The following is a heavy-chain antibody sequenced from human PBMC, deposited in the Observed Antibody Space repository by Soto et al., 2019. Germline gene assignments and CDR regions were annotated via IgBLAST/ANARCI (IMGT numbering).Heavy chain of an antibody. J-gene: IGHJ6*03. CDR2: INHSGST. CDR3: AREFALDYYYYYMDA. CDR1: GGSFSGYY. V-gene: IGHV4-34*01. D-gene: IGHD2-21*01. Sequence: SETLSLTCAVYGGSFSGYYWSWIRQPPGKGLEWIGEINHSGSTNYNPSLKSRVTISVDTSKNQFSLKLSSVTAADTAVYYCAREFALDYYYYYMDAWGKGTTVTVSS.